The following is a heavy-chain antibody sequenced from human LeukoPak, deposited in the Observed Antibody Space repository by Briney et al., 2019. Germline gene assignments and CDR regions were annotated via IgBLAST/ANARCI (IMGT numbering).Heavy chain of an antibody. CDR1: GFTFSSFA. CDR3: AKVLAFVVVVAAPLDY. Sequence: GGSLRLSCAASGFTFSSFAMSRVRQAPGKGLEWVSAISGSGGSTYYADSVKGRFTISRDNFKNTLYLQMNSLRAEDTAVYYCAKVLAFVVVVAAPLDYWGQGTLVTVSS. V-gene: IGHV3-23*01. J-gene: IGHJ4*02. D-gene: IGHD2-15*01. CDR2: ISGSGGST.